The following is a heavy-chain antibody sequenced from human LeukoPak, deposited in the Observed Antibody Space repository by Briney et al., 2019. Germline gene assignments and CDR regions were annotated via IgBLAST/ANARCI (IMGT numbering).Heavy chain of an antibody. D-gene: IGHD2-2*03. CDR2: ISPTGSDI. Sequence: GGSLRLSCAASGFTFSDFYMTWIRQAPGKGLECLSYISPTGSDISYADSVKGRFTISRDNAKNSLYLQMNSLRAEDTAVYHCARVGPHGSDYYMDVWGKGTTVTISS. V-gene: IGHV3-11*04. CDR3: ARVGPHGSDYYMDV. J-gene: IGHJ6*03. CDR1: GFTFSDFY.